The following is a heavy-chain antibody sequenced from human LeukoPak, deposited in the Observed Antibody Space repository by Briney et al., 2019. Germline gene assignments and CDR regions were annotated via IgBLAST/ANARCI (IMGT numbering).Heavy chain of an antibody. CDR2: IYYSGNT. CDR3: ARSWAVAGYVDY. Sequence: PSETLSLTCTVSGDSIRNSYWNWIRQPPGKGLEWIGCIYYSGNTIYNPSLKSRVTMSVDTSKSQFSLKLSSVTAADTAVYYCARSWAVAGYVDYWGQGTLVTVSS. CDR1: GDSIRNSY. J-gene: IGHJ4*02. D-gene: IGHD6-19*01. V-gene: IGHV4-59*08.